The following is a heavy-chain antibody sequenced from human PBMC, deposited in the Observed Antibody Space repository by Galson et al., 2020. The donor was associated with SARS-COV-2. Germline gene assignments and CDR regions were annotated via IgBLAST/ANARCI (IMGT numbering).Heavy chain of an antibody. CDR2: ISYDGSNK. CDR1: GFTFSSYA. Sequence: GGSLRLSCAASGFTFSSYAMHWVRQAPGKGLEWVAVISYDGSNKYYADSVKGRFTISRDNSKNTLYLQMNSLRAEDTAVYYCARDPRYYDILTGYYKREGYYY. D-gene: IGHD3-9*01. J-gene: IGHJ6*01. CDR3: ARDPRYYDILTGYYKREGYYY. V-gene: IGHV3-30*01.